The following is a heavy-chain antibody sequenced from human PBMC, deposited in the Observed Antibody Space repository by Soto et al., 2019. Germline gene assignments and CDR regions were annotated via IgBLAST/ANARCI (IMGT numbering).Heavy chain of an antibody. CDR3: ASINIVVVPAAIDTGDYYYYYMDV. Sequence: PSETLSLTCTVSGGSISSSSYYWGWIRQPPGKGLEWIGSIYYSGSTYYNPSLKSRVTISVDTSKNQFSLKLSSVTAADTAVYYCASINIVVVPAAIDTGDYYYYYMDVWGKGTTVTISS. V-gene: IGHV4-39*01. CDR1: GGSISSSSYY. J-gene: IGHJ6*03. D-gene: IGHD2-2*01. CDR2: IYYSGST.